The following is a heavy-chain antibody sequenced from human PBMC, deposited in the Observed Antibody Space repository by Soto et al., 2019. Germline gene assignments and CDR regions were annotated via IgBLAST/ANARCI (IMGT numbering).Heavy chain of an antibody. CDR1: GYSFTSYD. CDR3: ARVSMGSSSEDFQH. D-gene: IGHD6-6*01. V-gene: IGHV1-8*01. J-gene: IGHJ1*01. Sequence: QVQLVQSGAEVKKPGASVKVSCKASGYSFTSYDINWVRQATGQGLEWMGWMNPNSGNTGYAQKFQGRVIMTRNTXTSTAYMGLSSLRSEDTAVYYCARVSMGSSSEDFQHWGQGTLVTVSS. CDR2: MNPNSGNT.